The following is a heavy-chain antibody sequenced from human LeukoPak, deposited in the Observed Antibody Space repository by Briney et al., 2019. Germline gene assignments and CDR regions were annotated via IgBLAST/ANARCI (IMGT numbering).Heavy chain of an antibody. J-gene: IGHJ4*02. CDR2: IYSGDRT. V-gene: IGHV3-53*01. CDR3: ERVSMSQY. CDR1: GFTFSSYG. D-gene: IGHD5/OR15-5a*01. Sequence: QTGGSLRLSCAASGFTFSSYGMSWVRQAPGKGLEWVSVIYSGDRTYYADSVKGRFTISRDSSKNTLYLQMNNLSVEDTAVYYCERVSMSQYWGQGTLVTVSS.